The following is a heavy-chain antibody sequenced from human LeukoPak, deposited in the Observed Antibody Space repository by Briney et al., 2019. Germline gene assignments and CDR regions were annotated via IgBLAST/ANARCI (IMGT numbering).Heavy chain of an antibody. Sequence: GGSLRLSCAASGFTFSSYSMNWVRQAPGKGLEWVSSISSSSSYIYYADSVKGRFTISRDNAKNSLYLQMNSLRAEDTAVYYCARDFNGYSGSTGYFDYWGQGTLVTVSS. J-gene: IGHJ4*02. D-gene: IGHD1-26*01. CDR1: GFTFSSYS. CDR2: ISSSSSYI. CDR3: ARDFNGYSGSTGYFDY. V-gene: IGHV3-21*01.